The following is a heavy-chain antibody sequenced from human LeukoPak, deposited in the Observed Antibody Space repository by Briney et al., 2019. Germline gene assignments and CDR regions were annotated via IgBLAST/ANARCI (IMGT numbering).Heavy chain of an antibody. V-gene: IGHV1-69*04. CDR3: ASSITDTVTDSGRSDY. Sequence: SVKVSCKASGGTFSSYAISWVRQAPGQGLEWMGRIIPILGIANYAQKFRGRVTITADKSTSTAYMELSSLRSEDTAVYYCASSITDTVTDSGRSDYWGQGTLVTVSS. D-gene: IGHD4-17*01. J-gene: IGHJ4*02. CDR2: IIPILGIA. CDR1: GGTFSSYA.